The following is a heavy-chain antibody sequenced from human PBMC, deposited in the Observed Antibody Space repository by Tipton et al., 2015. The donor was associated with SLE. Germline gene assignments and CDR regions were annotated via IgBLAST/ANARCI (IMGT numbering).Heavy chain of an antibody. CDR3: AGAWQGYCSGGTCYVLDY. CDR1: GGSISGHY. CDR2: ISYSETT. V-gene: IGHV4-59*11. Sequence: TLSLTCTVSGGSISGHYWSWLRQPPGKGLEWIGFISYSETTHYNPSLQSRVTISVDTSKNQFSLKLRSVTAADTAVYYCAGAWQGYCSGGTCYVLDYWGQGTLVTVSS. J-gene: IGHJ4*02. D-gene: IGHD2-15*01.